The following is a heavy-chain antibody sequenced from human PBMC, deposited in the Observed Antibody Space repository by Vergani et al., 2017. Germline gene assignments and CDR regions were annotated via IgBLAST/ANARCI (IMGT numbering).Heavy chain of an antibody. CDR2: INPISGGT. D-gene: IGHD2-2*01. CDR3: ARVGTSSNRDYFDY. J-gene: IGHJ4*02. CDR1: GYTFTDYF. Sequence: QVQLVQSGAEVKKPGASVKVSCKASGYTFTDYFMHWVRQAPGQGLEWMGWINPISGGTNYAQKFQGRVTMTRDTSISTAYMELSNLRSYDTAVYYCARVGTSSNRDYFDYWGQGTLVTVSS. V-gene: IGHV1-2*02.